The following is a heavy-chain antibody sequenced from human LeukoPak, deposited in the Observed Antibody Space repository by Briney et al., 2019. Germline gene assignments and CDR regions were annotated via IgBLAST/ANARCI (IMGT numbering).Heavy chain of an antibody. CDR3: ARCPKRYSGYDLSYWYFDL. V-gene: IGHV1-18*01. D-gene: IGHD5-12*01. J-gene: IGHJ2*01. Sequence: ASVKVSCKASGYTVTSYGISWVRQAPGQGLEWMGWISAHNGNTNYAQKLQGRVTMTTDTSMSTAYMELRSLRSDDTAVYYCARCPKRYSGYDLSYWYFDLWGRGTLVTVSS. CDR1: GYTVTSYG. CDR2: ISAHNGNT.